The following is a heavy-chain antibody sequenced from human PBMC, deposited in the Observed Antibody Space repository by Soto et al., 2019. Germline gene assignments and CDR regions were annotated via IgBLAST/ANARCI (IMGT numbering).Heavy chain of an antibody. J-gene: IGHJ4*02. CDR1: GGSISSSSYY. D-gene: IGHD2-15*01. V-gene: IGHV4-39*01. CDR3: ARQGYCSGGSCYHHFDY. CDR2: IYYSGST. Sequence: SETLSLTCTVSGGSISSSSYYWGWIRQPPGKGLEWIGSIYYSGSTYYNPSLKSRVTISVDTSKNQFSLKLSSVTAADTAVYYCARQGYCSGGSCYHHFDYWGQGTLVTVSS.